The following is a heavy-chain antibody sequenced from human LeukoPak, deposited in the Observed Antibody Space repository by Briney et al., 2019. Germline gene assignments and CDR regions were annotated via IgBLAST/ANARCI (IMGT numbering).Heavy chain of an antibody. J-gene: IGHJ4*02. CDR1: VYSLTELC. Sequence: ASVKGSCKVSVYSLTELCVHWVRQAPGKGLEWMGGYDPDAGETVYAQKFQGRVTMTEDTSTDTAYMELTSLRSHDTAIYYCAAGRSGIVCHFNYWGQGTLVSASS. CDR2: YDPDAGET. V-gene: IGHV1-24*01. D-gene: IGHD1-26*01. CDR3: AAGRSGIVCHFNY.